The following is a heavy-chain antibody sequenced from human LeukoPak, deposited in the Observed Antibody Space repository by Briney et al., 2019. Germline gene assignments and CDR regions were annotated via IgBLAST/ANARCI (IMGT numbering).Heavy chain of an antibody. J-gene: IGHJ4*02. CDR3: ARDRGSAYNGDSTGYPPLFDY. Sequence: GAAVKVSCKASGYTLTGYHIDWVRQAPGQGLEWMGWINPNNGGTKYAQKFEGRVTMTRDTSISTAYMELRGLRSDDTAVYYCARDRGSAYNGDSTGYPPLFDYWGQGTLVTVSS. CDR1: GYTLTGYH. D-gene: IGHD3-22*01. CDR2: INPNNGGT. V-gene: IGHV1-2*02.